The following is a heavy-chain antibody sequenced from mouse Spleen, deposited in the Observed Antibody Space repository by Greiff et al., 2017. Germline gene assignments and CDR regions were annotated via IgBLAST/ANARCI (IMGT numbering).Heavy chain of an antibody. CDR1: GFTFSDYG. Sequence: EVQRVESGGGLVKPGGSLKLSCAASGFTFSDYGMHWVRQAPEKGLEWVAYISSGSSTIYYADTVKGRFTISRDNAKNTLFLQMTSLRSEDTAMYYCARPDYSNYDAMDYWGQGTSVTVSS. D-gene: IGHD2-5*01. J-gene: IGHJ4*01. CDR2: ISSGSSTI. CDR3: ARPDYSNYDAMDY. V-gene: IGHV5-17*01.